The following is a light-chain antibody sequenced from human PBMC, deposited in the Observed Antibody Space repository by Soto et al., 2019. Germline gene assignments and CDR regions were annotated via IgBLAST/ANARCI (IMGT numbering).Light chain of an antibody. Sequence: QSALTQPPSASGSPGQSVTISCTGTSSDVGAYNYVSWYQQHPGKAPKLMIYEVSKRPSGVPDRFSGSNSGNTASLTVSGLQAEDEADYYCSSYAGSNNVIFGGGTKLTVL. V-gene: IGLV2-8*01. J-gene: IGLJ2*01. CDR2: EVS. CDR1: SSDVGAYNY. CDR3: SSYAGSNNVI.